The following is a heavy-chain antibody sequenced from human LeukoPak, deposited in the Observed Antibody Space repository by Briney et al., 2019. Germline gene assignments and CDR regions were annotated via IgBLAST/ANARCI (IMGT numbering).Heavy chain of an antibody. CDR3: ARLGMYDYGDLPFDY. CDR1: GFTFSSYW. V-gene: IGHV3-74*01. D-gene: IGHD4-17*01. Sequence: PGGSLRLSCAASGFTFSSYWMHWVRQAPGKGLVWVSRINSDGSSTSYADSVKGRFTISRDNAKNTLYLQMNSLRAEDTAVYYCARLGMYDYGDLPFDYWGQGTLVTVSS. CDR2: INSDGSST. J-gene: IGHJ4*02.